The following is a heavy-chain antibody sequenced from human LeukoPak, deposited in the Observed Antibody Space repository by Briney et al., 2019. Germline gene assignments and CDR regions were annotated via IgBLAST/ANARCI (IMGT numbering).Heavy chain of an antibody. Sequence: VASVKVSCKASGYTFTSYDINWVRQATGQGLEWMGWMNPNSGNTGYAQKFQGRVTITRNTSISTAYMELSSLRSEDTAVYYCARDRGSYYYDSSGYPDYWGQGTLVTVSS. D-gene: IGHD3-22*01. CDR2: MNPNSGNT. CDR3: ARDRGSYYYDSSGYPDY. V-gene: IGHV1-8*03. CDR1: GYTFTSYD. J-gene: IGHJ4*02.